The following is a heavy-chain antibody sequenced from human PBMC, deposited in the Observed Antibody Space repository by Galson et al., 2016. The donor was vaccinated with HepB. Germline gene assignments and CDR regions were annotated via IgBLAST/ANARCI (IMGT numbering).Heavy chain of an antibody. D-gene: IGHD7-27*01. V-gene: IGHV3-23*01. Sequence: SLRLSCAASGFTLRNYPMSWVRQAPGKGLEWVSALHGVGGDTFYADSVKGRFTVSSDDSKNTMSLQMSSLRAEDVAVCYCANVDWGTNWGCWGQGTLDTVSS. CDR2: LHGVGGDT. CDR1: GFTLRNYP. CDR3: ANVDWGTNWGC. J-gene: IGHJ4*02.